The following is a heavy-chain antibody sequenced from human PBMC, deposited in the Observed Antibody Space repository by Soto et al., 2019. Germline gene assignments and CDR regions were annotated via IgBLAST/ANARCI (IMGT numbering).Heavy chain of an antibody. CDR2: IYYSGST. D-gene: IGHD6-6*01. Sequence: SGTLSLTCTVSGGSISSYYWSWIRQPPGKGLEWIGYIYYSGSTNYNPSLKSRVAISVDTSKNQFSLKLSSVTAADTAVYYCARLVKAAHSRTKFDPWGQGTLVTVSS. CDR1: GGSISSYY. J-gene: IGHJ5*02. V-gene: IGHV4-59*08. CDR3: ARLVKAAHSRTKFDP.